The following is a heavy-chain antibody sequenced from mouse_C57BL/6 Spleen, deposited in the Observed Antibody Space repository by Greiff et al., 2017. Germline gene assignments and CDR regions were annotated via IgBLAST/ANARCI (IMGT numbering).Heavy chain of an antibody. J-gene: IGHJ2*01. D-gene: IGHD1-1*01. CDR3: TRGNDGSRVDY. CDR2: IDPETGGT. V-gene: IGHV1-15*01. Sequence: QVQLQQSGAELVRPGASVTLSCKASGYTFTDYEMHWVKQTPVHGLAWIGAIDPETGGTAYNQKFKGKAILTADKASSTAYMELRSLTSEDSAVYYCTRGNDGSRVDYWGQGTTLTVPS. CDR1: GYTFTDYE.